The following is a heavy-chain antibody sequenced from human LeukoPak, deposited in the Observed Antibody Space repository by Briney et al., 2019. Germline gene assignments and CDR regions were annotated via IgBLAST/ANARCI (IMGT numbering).Heavy chain of an antibody. D-gene: IGHD3-3*01. Sequence: ASVKVSCKASGYTFTSFGITWVRQAPGQGLEWMGWISAYNGNTNYAQKLQGRVTMTTDTSTSTAYMELRSLRSDDTAVYYCARGSSYYDFWSGYRHYYMDVWGKGTTVTVSS. CDR2: ISAYNGNT. CDR3: ARGSSYYDFWSGYRHYYMDV. J-gene: IGHJ6*03. V-gene: IGHV1-18*01. CDR1: GYTFTSFG.